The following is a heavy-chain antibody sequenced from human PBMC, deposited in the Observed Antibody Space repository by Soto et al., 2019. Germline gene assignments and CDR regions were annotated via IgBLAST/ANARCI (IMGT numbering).Heavy chain of an antibody. J-gene: IGHJ6*02. D-gene: IGHD2-21*02. CDR1: GFTFSNFW. CDR3: AREETAWPLAYGLDV. V-gene: IGHV3-7*01. CDR2: INQDGSEK. Sequence: PGGSLRLSCAASGFTFSNFWMSWVRQAPGKGLEWVANINQDGSEKYYVDSVKGRFTISRDNAENSVSLQMNSLRAEDTAVYYCAREETAWPLAYGLDVWGQGTTVTVSS.